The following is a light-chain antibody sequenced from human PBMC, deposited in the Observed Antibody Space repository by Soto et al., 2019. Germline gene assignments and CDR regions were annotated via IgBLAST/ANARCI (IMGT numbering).Light chain of an antibody. CDR2: DAS. CDR3: QQRSNWPPLT. Sequence: EIVLTQSPATLSLSPGERATLSCRASQSVSSYLAWYQRKPGQAPRLLIYDASNRATGIPARFSGSGSGTDFTLTISSLEPEDFAVYYCQQRSNWPPLTFGQGTKVDIK. J-gene: IGKJ4*01. CDR1: QSVSSY. V-gene: IGKV3-11*01.